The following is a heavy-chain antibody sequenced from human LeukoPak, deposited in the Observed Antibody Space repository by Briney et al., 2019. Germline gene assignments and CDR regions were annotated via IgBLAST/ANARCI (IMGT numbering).Heavy chain of an antibody. D-gene: IGHD3-3*01. CDR2: INHSGST. V-gene: IGHV4-34*01. J-gene: IGHJ3*02. CDR3: ARGAPPYYDFWSGYLDALDI. Sequence: SETLSLTCAVYGGSFSGYYWSWIRQPPGKGLEWIGEINHSGSTNHNPSLKSRVTISVDTSKNQFSLKLSSVTAADTAVYYCARGAPPYYDFWSGYLDALDIWGQGTMVTVSS. CDR1: GGSFSGYY.